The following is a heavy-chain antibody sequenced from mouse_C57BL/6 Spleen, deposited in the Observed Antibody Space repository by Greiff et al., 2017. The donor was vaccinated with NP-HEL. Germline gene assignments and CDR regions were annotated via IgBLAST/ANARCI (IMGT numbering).Heavy chain of an antibody. CDR2: ISSGGSYT. J-gene: IGHJ4*01. CDR1: GFTFSSYG. D-gene: IGHD1-1*01. V-gene: IGHV5-6*02. CDR3: ARGGYGSSLYYAMDY. Sequence: EVKVVESGGDLVKPGGSLKLSCAASGFTFSSYGMSWVRQTPDKRLEWVATISSGGSYTYYPDSVKGRFTISRDNAKNTLYLQMSSLKSEYTAMYYCARGGYGSSLYYAMDYWGQGTSVTVSS.